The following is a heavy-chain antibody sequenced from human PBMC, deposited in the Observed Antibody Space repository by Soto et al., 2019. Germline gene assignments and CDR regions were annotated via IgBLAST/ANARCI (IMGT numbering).Heavy chain of an antibody. CDR2: ISSSSSTI. D-gene: IGHD3-3*01. J-gene: IGHJ3*02. CDR3: AREVYDFWSGPDAFDI. Sequence: GGSLRLSCAASGFTFSSYSMNWVRQAPGKGLEWVSYISSSSSTIYYADSVKGRFTISRDNAKNSLYLQMNSLRDEDTAVYYCAREVYDFWSGPDAFDIWGQGTMVTVSS. CDR1: GFTFSSYS. V-gene: IGHV3-48*02.